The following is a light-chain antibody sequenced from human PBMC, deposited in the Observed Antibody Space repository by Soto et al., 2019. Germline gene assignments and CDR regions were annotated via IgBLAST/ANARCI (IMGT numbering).Light chain of an antibody. V-gene: IGKV3-11*01. J-gene: IGKJ2*01. Sequence: EIVLTQPPATLSLSPGERATLSCRASQSVSSYLAWYQQKPGQAPRLLIYDASNRATGIPARFSGSGSGTDFTLTISSLEPEDFAVYYCQQRSNWVYTFGQGTKLEIK. CDR3: QQRSNWVYT. CDR1: QSVSSY. CDR2: DAS.